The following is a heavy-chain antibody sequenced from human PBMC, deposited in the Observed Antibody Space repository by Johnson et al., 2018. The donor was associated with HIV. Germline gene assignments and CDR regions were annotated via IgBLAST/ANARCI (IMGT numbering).Heavy chain of an antibody. V-gene: IGHV3-66*02. CDR2: IYSGGST. J-gene: IGHJ3*02. CDR1: GFTVSSNY. D-gene: IGHD6-13*01. Sequence: VQLVESGGGLVQPWGSLRLSCAASGFTVSSNYMSWVRQAPGKGLEWVSVIYSGGSTYYAASVKCRFTIARDKSKNTLYLQMNSLRAEDTSVYYCAKEGLRSSLRSGDAFDIWGHGTLVTVSS. CDR3: AKEGLRSSLRSGDAFDI.